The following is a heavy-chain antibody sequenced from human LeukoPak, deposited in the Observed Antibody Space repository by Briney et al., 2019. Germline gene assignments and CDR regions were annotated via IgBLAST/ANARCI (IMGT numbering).Heavy chain of an antibody. V-gene: IGHV4-4*07. J-gene: IGHJ4*02. Sequence: KPSETLSLTRTVSGGSISNYYWSWIRQPAGKGLEWIGRIYTSGSTNYNPSLKSRVTMSVDTSKNQISLRLNSVTAADTAIYYCAKSGGYGLIDYWGQRTLVTVPS. D-gene: IGHD1-26*01. CDR1: GGSISNYY. CDR3: AKSGGYGLIDY. CDR2: IYTSGST.